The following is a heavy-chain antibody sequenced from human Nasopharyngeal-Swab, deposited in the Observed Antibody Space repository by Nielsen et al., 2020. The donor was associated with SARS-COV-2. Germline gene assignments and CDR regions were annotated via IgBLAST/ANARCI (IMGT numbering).Heavy chain of an antibody. J-gene: IGHJ1*01. Sequence: GESLKISCAASGFTFNTYAISWVRQAPGKGLEWVSVISGSDYSTKYADSVKGRFTISRDNSKNTVNLQMNSLRAEDTAIYYCARGTGYSQYFQHWGQGTLVTVSS. D-gene: IGHD2-15*01. CDR3: ARGTGYSQYFQH. V-gene: IGHV3-23*01. CDR2: ISGSDYST. CDR1: GFTFNTYA.